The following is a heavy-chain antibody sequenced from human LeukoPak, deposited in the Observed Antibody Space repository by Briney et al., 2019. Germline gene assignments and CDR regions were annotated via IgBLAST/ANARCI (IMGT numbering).Heavy chain of an antibody. Sequence: GGSLRLSCVASGFIFTSYGMHWVRQAPGKGPQWVALISSNGNNERYADSVKGRFSISRDNSKNTMYLRMNSLRAEDTAIYYCTRIKYSTSWSGDYWGQGALVTVSS. CDR3: TRIKYSTSWSGDY. CDR1: GFIFTSYG. V-gene: IGHV3-30*19. J-gene: IGHJ4*02. CDR2: ISSNGNNE. D-gene: IGHD6-13*01.